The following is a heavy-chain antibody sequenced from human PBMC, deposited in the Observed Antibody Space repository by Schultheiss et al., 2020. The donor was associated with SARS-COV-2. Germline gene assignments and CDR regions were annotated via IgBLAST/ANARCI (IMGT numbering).Heavy chain of an antibody. V-gene: IGHV2-5*02. CDR1: GFSLSTSGVG. J-gene: IGHJ3*02. Sequence: SCPTLVKPTQTLTLTCTFSGFSLSTSGVGVGWIRQPPGKALEWLALIYWDDEKRYSPSLKSRLTIAKDTSKNQVVLTMTNMDPVDTATYHCSHKGVSGAYEMWGQGTLVTVSS. D-gene: IGHD6-13*01. CDR3: SHKGVSGAYEM. CDR2: IYWDDEK.